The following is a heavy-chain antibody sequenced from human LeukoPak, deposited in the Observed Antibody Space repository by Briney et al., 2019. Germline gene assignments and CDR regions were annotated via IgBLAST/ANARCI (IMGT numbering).Heavy chain of an antibody. Sequence: GGSLRLSCAASGITFSDHYMSWIRQAPGKGLEWVAVISYDGSNKYYADSVKGRFTISRDNAKNSLYLQMNRLRAEDTAVYYCARDGLSDCSGGSCYYPTGEDWFDPWGQGTLVTVSS. CDR3: ARDGLSDCSGGSCYYPTGEDWFDP. D-gene: IGHD2-15*01. V-gene: IGHV3-30*03. CDR2: ISYDGSNK. J-gene: IGHJ5*02. CDR1: GITFSDHY.